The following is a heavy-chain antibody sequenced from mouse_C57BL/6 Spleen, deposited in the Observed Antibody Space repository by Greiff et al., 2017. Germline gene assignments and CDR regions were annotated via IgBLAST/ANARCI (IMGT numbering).Heavy chain of an antibody. Sequence: VQLQQSGAELVKPGASVKISCKASGYTFTDYYINWVKQRPGQGLGWIGKIGPGSGSTYYTEKFKGKATLTADKSSSTAYMQLSSLTSEDSAVYFCARPYYGSEFSFDYWGQGTTLTVSS. CDR2: IGPGSGST. D-gene: IGHD1-1*01. CDR1: GYTFTDYY. J-gene: IGHJ2*01. V-gene: IGHV1-77*01. CDR3: ARPYYGSEFSFDY.